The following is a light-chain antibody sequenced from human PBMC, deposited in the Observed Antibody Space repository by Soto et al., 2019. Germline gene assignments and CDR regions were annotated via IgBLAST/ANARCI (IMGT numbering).Light chain of an antibody. Sequence: ETVLTQSPGTLSLSPGERATLSCRASQTVRSNYLAWYRQTPGQAPRLLIYGASNRATGIADRFSGSGSGTDFTLIISRLEPEDFALYYCQQYAGSPWTFRQGTKVEIK. J-gene: IGKJ1*01. CDR3: QQYAGSPWT. CDR1: QTVRSNY. V-gene: IGKV3-20*01. CDR2: GAS.